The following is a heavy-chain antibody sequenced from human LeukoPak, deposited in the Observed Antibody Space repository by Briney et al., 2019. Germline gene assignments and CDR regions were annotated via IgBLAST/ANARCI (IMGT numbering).Heavy chain of an antibody. CDR1: GFTFSTYG. J-gene: IGHJ4*02. CDR3: AKALGNWNYEDY. V-gene: IGHV3-30*02. Sequence: GGSLRLSCAASGFTFSTYGMHWVRQAPGKGLEWVAFIRYDESYKYYADSVKGRFTISRDNSKNTLYLRMSSLRTEDTAVYFCAKALGNWNYEDYWGQGTLVSVSS. CDR2: IRYDESYK. D-gene: IGHD1-7*01.